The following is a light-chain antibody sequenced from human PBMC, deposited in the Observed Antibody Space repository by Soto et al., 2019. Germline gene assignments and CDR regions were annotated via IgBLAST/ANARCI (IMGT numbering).Light chain of an antibody. CDR2: DSS. CDR3: QQRANWPRT. V-gene: IGKV3-11*01. Sequence: EIVLTQSPATLPLSPGERATLSCRASQSVNIFLAWYQHKPGQAPRLLIYDSSRRATGIPARFSGSGSGTDFTLTISALEPEDFALYYCQQRANWPRTFGQGTKVDIK. J-gene: IGKJ1*01. CDR1: QSVNIF.